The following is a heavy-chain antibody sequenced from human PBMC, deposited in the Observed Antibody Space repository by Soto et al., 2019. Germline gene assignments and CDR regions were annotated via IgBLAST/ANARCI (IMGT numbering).Heavy chain of an antibody. CDR1: GGSISSYY. CDR2: IYYSGST. D-gene: IGHD6-13*01. V-gene: IGHV4-59*01. J-gene: IGHJ4*02. Sequence: SETLSLTCTVSGGSISSYYRSWIRQPPGKGLEWIGYIYYSGSTNYNPSLKSRVTISVDTSKNQFSLKLSSVTAADTAVYYCARASGSSWYYFDYWGQGTLVTSPQ. CDR3: ARASGSSWYYFDY.